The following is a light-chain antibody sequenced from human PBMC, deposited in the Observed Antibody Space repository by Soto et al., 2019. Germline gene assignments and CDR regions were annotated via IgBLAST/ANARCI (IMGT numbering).Light chain of an antibody. J-gene: IGLJ1*01. CDR2: DDD. Sequence: SVLTQPPSVSAAPGQKVTISCSGSSSNIGGNSVSWYQQFPGTAPKLLIYDDDKRPSGIPDRFSGSKSGTSATLGITGFQTGDEADYYCGSWDSSLSAYVFATGTKVTVL. CDR3: GSWDSSLSAYV. CDR1: SSNIGGNS. V-gene: IGLV1-51*01.